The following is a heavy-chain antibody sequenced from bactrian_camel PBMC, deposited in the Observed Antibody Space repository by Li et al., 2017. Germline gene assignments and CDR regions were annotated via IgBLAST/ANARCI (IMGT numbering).Heavy chain of an antibody. D-gene: IGHD5*01. CDR2: IDRDGTT. CDR3: ATTGFDF. V-gene: IGHV3S10*01. CDR1: GFTFAGYG. Sequence: DVQLVESGGGLVQPGRSLTLSCAASGFTFAGYGMNWVRQAPGKGREGVACIDRDGTTTYADSVKGRFTISRDNDKNTLYLQMNSLKSEDTGLYYCATTGFDFWGQGTQVTVS. J-gene: IGHJ6*01.